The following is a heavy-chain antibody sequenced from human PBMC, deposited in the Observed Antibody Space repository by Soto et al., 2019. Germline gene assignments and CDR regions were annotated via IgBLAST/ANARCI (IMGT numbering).Heavy chain of an antibody. V-gene: IGHV3-23*01. Sequence: GGSLRLSCAASGFIFSKYAMSWVRQAPGKGLEWVSGISGTGDGTHYGDSVKGRFTISRDNSKNTLYLQMNSLRAEDTAVYYCAKARAQYYDFWSGYPVDYWGQGTLVTVSS. CDR3: AKARAQYYDFWSGYPVDY. D-gene: IGHD3-3*01. J-gene: IGHJ4*02. CDR2: ISGTGDGT. CDR1: GFIFSKYA.